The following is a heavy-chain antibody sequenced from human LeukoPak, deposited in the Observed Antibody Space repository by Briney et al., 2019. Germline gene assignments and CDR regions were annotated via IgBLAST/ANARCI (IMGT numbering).Heavy chain of an antibody. CDR1: GGSISSGSYY. V-gene: IGHV4-61*02. D-gene: IGHD4-17*01. J-gene: IGHJ4*02. CDR3: AREHDYVDYALGGIYY. CDR2: IYTSGST. Sequence: SQTLSLTCTVSGGSISSGSYYWSWIRQPAGKGLEWIGRIYTSGSTNYNPSLRSRVTISVDTSKNQFSLKLSSVTAADTAVYYCAREHDYVDYALGGIYYWGQGTLVTVSS.